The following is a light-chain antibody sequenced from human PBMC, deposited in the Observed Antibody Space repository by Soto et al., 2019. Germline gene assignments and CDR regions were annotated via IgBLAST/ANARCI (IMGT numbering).Light chain of an antibody. V-gene: IGKV1-17*01. CDR2: AAS. Sequence: DIQMTQSPSSLSASVGDRVTITCRASQSISSYLNWYQQKPGKAPKLLIYAASSLQSGVPSRFSGSGSGTEFTLTISSLQPEDFATYYCLQHNSYPHTFGGGTKVDIK. J-gene: IGKJ4*01. CDR1: QSISSY. CDR3: LQHNSYPHT.